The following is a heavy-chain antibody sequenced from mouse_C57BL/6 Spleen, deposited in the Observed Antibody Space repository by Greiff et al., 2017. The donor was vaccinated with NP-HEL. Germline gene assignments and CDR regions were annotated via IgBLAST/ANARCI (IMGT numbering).Heavy chain of an antibody. CDR3: AISRDDYEDYAMDY. CDR2: IDPSDSET. CDR1: GYTFTSYW. J-gene: IGHJ4*01. D-gene: IGHD2-4*01. Sequence: QVQLQQPGAELVRPGSSVKLSCKASGYTFTSYWMHWVKQRPIQGLEWIGNIDPSDSETHYNQKFKDKATLTVDKSSSTAYMQLSSLTSEDSAVYYCAISRDDYEDYAMDYWGQGTSVTVSS. V-gene: IGHV1-52*01.